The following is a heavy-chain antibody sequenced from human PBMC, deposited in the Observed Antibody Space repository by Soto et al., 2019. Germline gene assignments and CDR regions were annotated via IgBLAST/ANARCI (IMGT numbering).Heavy chain of an antibody. Sequence: EVQLVESGGGSVQPGSSLRLSCAASVFSFDDYGMHWVRQGPGKGLEWVSGISWNSGDIYYADSVKGRFTISRDNAKRSLYLQMNSLRTEDTALYYCAKDNDLDRDGPFDYWGQGILVTVSS. CDR1: VFSFDDYG. V-gene: IGHV3-9*01. CDR2: ISWNSGDI. CDR3: AKDNDLDRDGPFDY. J-gene: IGHJ4*02. D-gene: IGHD2-2*03.